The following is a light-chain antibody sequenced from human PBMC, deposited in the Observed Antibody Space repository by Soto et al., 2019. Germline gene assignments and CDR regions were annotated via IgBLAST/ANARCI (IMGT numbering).Light chain of an antibody. Sequence: QSALTQPASVSGSPGQSITISCTGTSSDIGAYNSVSWYQQHPGKAPKLMIYEVSNRPSGVSNRFSASKSGNTASLTSSGLQAEDEADYYCSSRTTSNPYVFGTGTKLTVL. CDR3: SSRTTSNPYV. V-gene: IGLV2-14*01. CDR2: EVS. J-gene: IGLJ1*01. CDR1: SSDIGAYNS.